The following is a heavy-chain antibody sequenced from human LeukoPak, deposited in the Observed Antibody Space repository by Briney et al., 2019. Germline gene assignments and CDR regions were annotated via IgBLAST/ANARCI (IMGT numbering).Heavy chain of an antibody. Sequence: SETLSLTCTVSGVSISSSSYYWGWIRQPPGKGLEWIGSIYYSGSTNYNPSLKSRVTISVDTSKNQFSLKLSSVTAADTAVYYCARAIPVGRAFDYWGQGTLVTVSS. CDR1: GVSISSSSYY. D-gene: IGHD2-21*01. V-gene: IGHV4-39*07. J-gene: IGHJ4*02. CDR3: ARAIPVGRAFDY. CDR2: IYYSGST.